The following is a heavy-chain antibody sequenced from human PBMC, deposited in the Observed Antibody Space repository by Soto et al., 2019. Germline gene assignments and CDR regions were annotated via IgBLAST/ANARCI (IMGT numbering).Heavy chain of an antibody. CDR2: IYDSGSS. D-gene: IGHD2-8*01. J-gene: IGHJ6*02. Sequence: SETLSLTCTVSGASISSGDYFWSWIRQSPGKGLQWIGYIYDSGSSYYNPSLKSRVTMSVDTAKNQFSLKLSSVTVADTAVYYGTRHGVWAGGMDVWGQGTTVTVSS. CDR3: TRHGVWAGGMDV. CDR1: GASISSGDYF. V-gene: IGHV4-30-4*01.